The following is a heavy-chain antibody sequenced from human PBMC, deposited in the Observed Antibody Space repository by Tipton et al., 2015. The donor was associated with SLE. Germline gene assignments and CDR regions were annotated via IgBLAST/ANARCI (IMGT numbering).Heavy chain of an antibody. V-gene: IGHV4-39*07. Sequence: TLSLTCSVSGGSISSSSYYWGWIRQPPEKGLEWIGSIYYSGSTYYNPSLKSRVTISVDTSKNQFSLKLSSVTAADTAVYYCARQYDILTPLQHWGQGTLVTVSS. CDR3: ARQYDILTPLQH. D-gene: IGHD3-9*01. J-gene: IGHJ1*01. CDR2: IYYSGST. CDR1: GGSISSSSYY.